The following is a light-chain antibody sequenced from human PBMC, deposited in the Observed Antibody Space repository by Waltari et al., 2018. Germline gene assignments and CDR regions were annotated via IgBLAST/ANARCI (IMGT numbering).Light chain of an antibody. CDR3: QHHNNWPPRWT. CDR1: QSGSSK. V-gene: IGKV3-15*01. CDR2: GAS. Sequence: EIVMTQSPATLSVSPGERATLSCRASQSGSSKLAWYQQKPGQAPRLLIYGASTRATGVPARFSGSGSGPEYILTISSLQSEDFAVYYCQHHNNWPPRWTFGQGTKVEIK. J-gene: IGKJ1*01.